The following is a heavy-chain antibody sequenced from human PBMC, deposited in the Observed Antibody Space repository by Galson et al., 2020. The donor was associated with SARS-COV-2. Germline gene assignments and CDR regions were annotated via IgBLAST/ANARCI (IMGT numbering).Heavy chain of an antibody. CDR3: ARGDVITMVRGVIYYYYYGMDV. CDR1: GFTFSSYD. Sequence: AGGSLRLSCAASGFTFSSYDMHWVRQATGKGLEWVSAIGTAGDTYYPGSVKGRFTISRENAKNSLYLQMNSLRVGDTAVYYCARGDVITMVRGVIYYYYYGMDVWGQGTTVTVSS. J-gene: IGHJ6*02. CDR2: IGTAGDT. V-gene: IGHV3-13*01. D-gene: IGHD3-10*01.